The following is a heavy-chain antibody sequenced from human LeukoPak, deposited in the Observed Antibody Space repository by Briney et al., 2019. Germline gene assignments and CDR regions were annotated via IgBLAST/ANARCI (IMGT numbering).Heavy chain of an antibody. Sequence: ASVMVSCKASGYIFTIYGITWVRQAPGQGLEWMGWISAYNGNTHYAQKFPGRVTMTTDTSTSTAYMELRSLRFDDTAVYYCAREDHGGNSYDAFDIWGQGTMVTVSS. D-gene: IGHD4-23*01. CDR3: AREDHGGNSYDAFDI. V-gene: IGHV1-18*01. CDR1: GYIFTIYG. J-gene: IGHJ3*02. CDR2: ISAYNGNT.